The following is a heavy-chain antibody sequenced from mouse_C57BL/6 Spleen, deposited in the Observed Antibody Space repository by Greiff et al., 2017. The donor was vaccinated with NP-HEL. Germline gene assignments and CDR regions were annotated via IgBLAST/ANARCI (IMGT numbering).Heavy chain of an antibody. CDR3: ARDYGSSYVDYYAMDY. V-gene: IGHV1-52*01. D-gene: IGHD1-1*01. CDR2: IDPSDSET. J-gene: IGHJ4*01. Sequence: VQLQQPGAELVRPGSSVKLSCKASGYTFTSYWMHWVKQRPIQGLEWIGNIDPSDSETHYNQKFKDKATLTVDKSSSTAYMQLSSLTSEDSAVYYCARDYGSSYVDYYAMDYWGQGTSVTVSS. CDR1: GYTFTSYW.